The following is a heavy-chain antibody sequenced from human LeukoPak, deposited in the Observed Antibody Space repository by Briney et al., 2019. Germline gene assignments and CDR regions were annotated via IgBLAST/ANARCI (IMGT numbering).Heavy chain of an antibody. V-gene: IGHV3-30*02. Sequence: TGGSLRLSCAASGFNFSSYVMHWVPQAPGKGLEGVAFIRYDGSNKYYPDSVKGRFTISRDNSKNTLYLQMNSLRAEETAVYYCAREGATGHLDAFDIWGQGTMVTVSS. CDR1: GFNFSSYV. CDR2: IRYDGSNK. J-gene: IGHJ3*02. CDR3: AREGATGHLDAFDI. D-gene: IGHD1-26*01.